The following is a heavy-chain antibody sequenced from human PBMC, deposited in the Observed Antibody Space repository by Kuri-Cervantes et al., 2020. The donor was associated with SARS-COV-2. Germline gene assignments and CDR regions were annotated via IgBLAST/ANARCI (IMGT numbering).Heavy chain of an antibody. D-gene: IGHD6-6*01. CDR1: RDTFSTFG. CDR2: ISAYNGKT. CDR3: ARGEGSYDP. V-gene: IGHV1-18*01. Sequence: ASVKVSCKASRDTFSTFGFSWVRQAPGQGLEWMGWISAYNGKTNYVQKFQGRVTMTTDTATSTAYMELRRLRSDDTAVYYCARGEGSYDPWGQGTPVTVSS. J-gene: IGHJ5*02.